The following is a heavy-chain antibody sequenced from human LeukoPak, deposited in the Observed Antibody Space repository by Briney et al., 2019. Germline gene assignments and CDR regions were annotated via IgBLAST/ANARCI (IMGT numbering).Heavy chain of an antibody. Sequence: GASVKVSCKASGGTFSSYAISWVRQAPGQGLEWMGGIIPIFGTANYAQKFQGRVTITADKSTSTAYMELSSLRSEDTAVYYCARDTGNDSGSYYSPDYWGQGTLVTVSS. D-gene: IGHD1-26*01. V-gene: IGHV1-69*06. CDR1: GGTFSSYA. CDR2: IIPIFGTA. CDR3: ARDTGNDSGSYYSPDY. J-gene: IGHJ4*02.